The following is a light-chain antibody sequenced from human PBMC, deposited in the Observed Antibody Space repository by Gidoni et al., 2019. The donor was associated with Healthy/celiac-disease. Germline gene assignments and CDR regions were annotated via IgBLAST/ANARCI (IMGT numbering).Light chain of an antibody. Sequence: QSVLTQPPSASGTPGPRVTISCSGSSPYIGSSYVYWYQQLPGTAPKLLIYRNNQRPSGVPDRFSGSKSGTSASLAISGLRSEDEADYYCAAWDDSLGGVVYGGGTKLTVL. CDR1: SPYIGSSY. V-gene: IGLV1-47*01. CDR3: AAWDDSLGGVV. J-gene: IGLJ2*01. CDR2: RNN.